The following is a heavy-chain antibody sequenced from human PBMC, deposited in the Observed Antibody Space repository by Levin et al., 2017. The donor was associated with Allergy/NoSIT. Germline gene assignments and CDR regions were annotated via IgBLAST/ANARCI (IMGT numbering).Heavy chain of an antibody. Sequence: PGESLKISCAASGFTFSDYYMSWIRQAPGKGLEWVAYISTSGSSTSYADSVKGRFTISRDNAKNSLYLQMNSLRAEDTAVYYCAGGDTPMVYYYYMDVWGKGTTVTVSS. V-gene: IGHV3-11*06. CDR2: ISTSGSST. CDR3: AGGDTPMVYYYYMDV. D-gene: IGHD5-18*01. J-gene: IGHJ6*03. CDR1: GFTFSDYY.